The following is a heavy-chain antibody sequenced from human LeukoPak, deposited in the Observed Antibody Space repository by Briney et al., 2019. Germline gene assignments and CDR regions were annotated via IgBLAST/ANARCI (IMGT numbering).Heavy chain of an antibody. CDR2: ISYDGGTK. V-gene: IGHV3-30*18. CDR3: AKDSGGSCDS. CDR1: GFTFSRYG. Sequence: GGSLRLSCAASGFTFSRYGMQWVRQAPGKGLEWVAVISYDGGTKYYADSVKGRFTISRDNSKNTLYLQMNSLRAEDTAVYYCAKDSGGSCDSWGQGTLVTVSS. J-gene: IGHJ4*02. D-gene: IGHD2-15*01.